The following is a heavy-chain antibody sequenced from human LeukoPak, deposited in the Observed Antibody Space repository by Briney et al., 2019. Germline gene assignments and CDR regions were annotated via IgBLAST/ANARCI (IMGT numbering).Heavy chain of an antibody. Sequence: PGESLQISCKGSGSSFTSYWIGWVRQLPGKGLEWMGIIYPGDSDTRYSPSFQGQVTISADKSISTAYLQWSSLKASDTAMYYCARQLRYFDWLLSSEYDYWGQGTLVTVSS. CDR1: GSSFTSYW. D-gene: IGHD3-9*01. CDR2: IYPGDSDT. CDR3: ARQLRYFDWLLSSEYDY. V-gene: IGHV5-51*01. J-gene: IGHJ4*02.